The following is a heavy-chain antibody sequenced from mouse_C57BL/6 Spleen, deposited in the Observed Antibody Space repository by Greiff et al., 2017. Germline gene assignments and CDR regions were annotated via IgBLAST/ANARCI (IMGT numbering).Heavy chain of an antibody. CDR2: IYPGDGDT. V-gene: IGHV1-82*01. CDR1: GYAFSSSW. D-gene: IGHD1-1*01. CDR3: ARWGYYGSSPWFAY. Sequence: QVQLQQSGPELVKPGASVKISCKASGYAFSSSWMNWVKQRPGKGLEWIGRIYPGDGDTNYNGKFKGKATLTADKSSSTAYMQLSSLTSEDSAVYFCARWGYYGSSPWFAYWGQGTLVTVSA. J-gene: IGHJ3*01.